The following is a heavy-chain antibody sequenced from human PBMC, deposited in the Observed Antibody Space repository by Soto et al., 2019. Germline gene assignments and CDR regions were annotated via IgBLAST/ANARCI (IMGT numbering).Heavy chain of an antibody. CDR2: INPNSGGT. D-gene: IGHD1-7*01. Sequence: ASVKVSCKASGYTFTGYYMHWVRQAPGQGLEWMGWINPNSGGTNYAQKFQGWVTMTRDTSISTAYMELSRLRSDDTAVYYCARDVSGITGTPGDYWGQGTLVTVSS. CDR3: ARDVSGITGTPGDY. V-gene: IGHV1-2*04. CDR1: GYTFTGYY. J-gene: IGHJ4*02.